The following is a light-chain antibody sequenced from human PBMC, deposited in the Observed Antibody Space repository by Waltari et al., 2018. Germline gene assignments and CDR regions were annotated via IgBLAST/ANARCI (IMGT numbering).Light chain of an antibody. CDR3: SAWDDSLSAWV. V-gene: IGLV1-47*01. Sequence: QSVLIQPPSASQTPGQRVNISCSGSSSNIGTNHVYWYQQVPGTAPNVLIRRSGRRPSGVPDRVSGSRSGTSASLAISGLRSDDEADYYCSAWDDSLSAWVFGGGTKLTVL. J-gene: IGLJ3*02. CDR2: RSG. CDR1: SSNIGTNH.